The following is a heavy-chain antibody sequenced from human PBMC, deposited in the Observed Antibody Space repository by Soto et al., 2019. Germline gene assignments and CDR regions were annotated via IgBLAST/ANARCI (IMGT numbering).Heavy chain of an antibody. CDR3: ARFSGYSYFDY. D-gene: IGHD3-22*01. J-gene: IGHJ4*02. CDR2: IYHSGST. V-gene: IGHV4-30-2*01. Sequence: QLQLQESGSGLVKPSQTLSLTCAVSGGSISSGGYSGSWIRQPPGKGLEWIGYIYHSGSTYYNPSLKSRVTISVDRSKNQFALKLSSVTAADTAVYYCARFSGYSYFDYWGQGTLVTVSS. CDR1: GGSISSGGYS.